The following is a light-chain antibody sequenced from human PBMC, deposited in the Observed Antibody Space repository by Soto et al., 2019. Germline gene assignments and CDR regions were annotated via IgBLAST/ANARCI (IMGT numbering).Light chain of an antibody. CDR2: DDN. CDR3: PLRDISSDQPYV. Sequence: SYELTRPPSMSVAPGQTARITCGGYDIESKSVHWYQQKPGQAPVLVVYDDNDRPSGIPERFSGSNSGNTATLTISRVEAGDVADYFSPLRDISSDQPYVFGAGTKV. V-gene: IGLV3-21*02. CDR1: DIESKS. J-gene: IGLJ1*01.